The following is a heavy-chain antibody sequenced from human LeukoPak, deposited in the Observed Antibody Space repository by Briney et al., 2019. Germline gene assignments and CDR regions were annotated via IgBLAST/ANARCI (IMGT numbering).Heavy chain of an antibody. CDR3: ARDDGDYFDY. Sequence: PSETLSLTCAVYGGSFSGYYWSWIRQPPGKGLEWIGEINHSGSTNYNPSLKSRVTISVDTSKNQFSLKLSSVTAADTAVYYCARDDGDYFDYWGQGTLVTVSS. CDR2: INHSGST. J-gene: IGHJ4*02. CDR1: GGSFSGYY. V-gene: IGHV4-34*01. D-gene: IGHD4-17*01.